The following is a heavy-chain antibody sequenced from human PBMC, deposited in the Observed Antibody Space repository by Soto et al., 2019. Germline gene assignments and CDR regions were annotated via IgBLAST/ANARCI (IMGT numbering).Heavy chain of an antibody. CDR1: GYTFTSYG. Sequence: ASVKVSCKASGYTFTSYGISWVRQAPGQGLEWMGWISAYNGNTNYAQKLQGRVTMTTDTSTSTAYTELRSLRSDDTAVYYCARDQYYDFWSGYYNGLDYYGMDVWGQGTTVTVSS. J-gene: IGHJ6*02. CDR3: ARDQYYDFWSGYYNGLDYYGMDV. V-gene: IGHV1-18*01. D-gene: IGHD3-3*01. CDR2: ISAYNGNT.